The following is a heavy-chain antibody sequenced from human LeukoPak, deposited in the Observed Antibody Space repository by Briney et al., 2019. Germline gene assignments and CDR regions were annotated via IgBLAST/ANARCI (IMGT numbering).Heavy chain of an antibody. CDR3: AKEISPSYDSNPFDI. V-gene: IGHV3-9*01. Sequence: GGSLRLSCAASGFTFDDYAMHCVRQAPGKGLEWVSGISWNSGSIGYADSVKGRFTISRDNAKNSLYLQMNSLRAEDTALYYCAKEISPSYDSNPFDIWGQGTMVTVSS. CDR2: ISWNSGSI. J-gene: IGHJ3*02. D-gene: IGHD3-22*01. CDR1: GFTFDDYA.